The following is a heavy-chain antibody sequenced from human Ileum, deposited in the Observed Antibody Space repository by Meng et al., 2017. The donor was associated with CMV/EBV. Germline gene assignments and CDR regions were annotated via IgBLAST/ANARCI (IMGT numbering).Heavy chain of an antibody. V-gene: IGHV3-23*01. CDR3: AKPMGATAYYFDH. J-gene: IGHJ4*02. Sequence: GESLKTSCAASGFTFTNYAMSWVRQAPGKGLEWVSGISRSGVSTNYADVVKGRFTISRDNAKNMLYLQMDSLKHEDTAIYYLAKPMGATAYYFDHWGQGTRVTVSS. CDR1: GFTFTNYA. D-gene: IGHD1-26*01. CDR2: ISRSGVST.